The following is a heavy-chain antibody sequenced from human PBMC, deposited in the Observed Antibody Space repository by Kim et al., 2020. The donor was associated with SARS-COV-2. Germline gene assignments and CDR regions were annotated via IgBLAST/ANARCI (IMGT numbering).Heavy chain of an antibody. J-gene: IGHJ6*02. D-gene: IGHD3-10*01. V-gene: IGHV1-18*01. CDR3: ARDHRVRGVSYYGMDV. Sequence: KLQGRVTMTTDTSTSTAYMELRSLRSDDTAVYYCARDHRVRGVSYYGMDVWGQGTTVTVSS.